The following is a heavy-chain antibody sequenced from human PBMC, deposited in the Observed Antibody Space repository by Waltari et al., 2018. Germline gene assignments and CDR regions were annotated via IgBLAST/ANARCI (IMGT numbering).Heavy chain of an antibody. CDR3: ARGGGYHAFDI. V-gene: IGHV3-74*01. J-gene: IGHJ3*02. CDR2: IDSYGSGT. Sequence: GGGLVQPGGSLRLSCEASGFTFSSYWIHWVRQAPGEGLVWVSRIDSYGSGTIYADSVKGRFTISRDNAKNTLYLQMNSLRAEDTALYYCARGGGYHAFDIWGQGTMVTVSS. CDR1: GFTFSSYW. D-gene: IGHD5-12*01.